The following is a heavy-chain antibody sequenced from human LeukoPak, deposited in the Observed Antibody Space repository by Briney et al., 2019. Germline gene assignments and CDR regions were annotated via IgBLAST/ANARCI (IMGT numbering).Heavy chain of an antibody. J-gene: IGHJ4*02. CDR1: GGSMSSYY. V-gene: IGHV4-59*01. Sequence: SETLSLTCTVSGGSMSSYYWSWIRQPPGKGLEWIGYIYYSGSTNYNPSLKNRVTISVDTSKNQFSLKLSSVTAADTAVYYCARQLSPHTRFDYWGQGTLVTVSS. CDR2: IYYSGST. D-gene: IGHD5-18*01. CDR3: ARQLSPHTRFDY.